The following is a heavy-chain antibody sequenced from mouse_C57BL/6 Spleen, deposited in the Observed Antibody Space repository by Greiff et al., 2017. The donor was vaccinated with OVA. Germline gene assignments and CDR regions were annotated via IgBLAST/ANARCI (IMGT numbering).Heavy chain of an antibody. CDR3: ARSGGYYGTTFAY. V-gene: IGHV1-19*01. Sequence: EVQLQQSGPVLVKPGASVKMSCKASGYTFTDYYMNWVKQSHGKSLEWIGVINPYNGGTSYNQKFKGKATLTVDKSSSTAYMELNSLTSEDSAVYYCARSGGYYGTTFAYWGQGTLVTVSA. J-gene: IGHJ3*01. CDR2: INPYNGGT. D-gene: IGHD2-3*01. CDR1: GYTFTDYY.